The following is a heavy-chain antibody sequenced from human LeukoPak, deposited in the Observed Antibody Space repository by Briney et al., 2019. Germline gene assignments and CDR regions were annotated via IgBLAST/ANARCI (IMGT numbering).Heavy chain of an antibody. J-gene: IGHJ4*02. Sequence: PGGSLRLSCAASGFTFSGYWMSWVRQAPGKGLEWVANIKQDGTETYYVDSVKGRFTISRDNAKNSLYLQMNSLRAEDTAVYYRARERIFPYWGQGTLVTVSS. D-gene: IGHD2/OR15-2a*01. V-gene: IGHV3-7*01. CDR3: ARERIFPY. CDR1: GFTFSGYW. CDR2: IKQDGTET.